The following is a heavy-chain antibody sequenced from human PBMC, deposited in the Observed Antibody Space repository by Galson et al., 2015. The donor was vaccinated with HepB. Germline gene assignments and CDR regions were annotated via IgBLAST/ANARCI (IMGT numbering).Heavy chain of an antibody. CDR3: ARLVAVAASGDNPFDP. Sequence: SVKVSCKASGGIFGNYVISWVRQAPGQGLEWMGGIIPVSGSANYAQKFQGRVTFPADASTSTAYMEIASLKSEDTATYYCARLVAVAASGDNPFDPWGQGTLVTVSS. J-gene: IGHJ5*02. D-gene: IGHD2-21*02. CDR2: IIPVSGSA. V-gene: IGHV1-69*13. CDR1: GGIFGNYV.